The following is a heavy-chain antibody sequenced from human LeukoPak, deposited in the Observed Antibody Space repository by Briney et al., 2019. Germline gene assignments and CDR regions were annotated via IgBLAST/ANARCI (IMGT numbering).Heavy chain of an antibody. CDR1: GFTFSSFW. V-gene: IGHV3-74*01. Sequence: GGSLRLSCAASGFTFSSFWMHWVRQAPGRGLVWVSRINTDNSSPTYADSVKGRFTISRDNAKNTLYLQMNSLRAEDTAVYYCARSAYDYDSSGYNTPYYFDYWGQGTPVTVSS. CDR3: ARSAYDYDSSGYNTPYYFDY. D-gene: IGHD3-22*01. J-gene: IGHJ4*02. CDR2: INTDNSSP.